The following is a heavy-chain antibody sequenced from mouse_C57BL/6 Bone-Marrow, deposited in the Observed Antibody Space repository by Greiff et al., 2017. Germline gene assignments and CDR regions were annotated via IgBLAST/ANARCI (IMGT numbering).Heavy chain of an antibody. J-gene: IGHJ3*01. CDR2: IYPRSGNT. D-gene: IGHD2-5*01. CDR3: EVYSNYGFAY. V-gene: IGHV1-81*01. CDR1: GYTFTSYG. Sequence: VQLQQSGAELARPGASVKLSCKASGYTFTSYGISWVKQRTGQGLEWIGEIYPRSGNTYYNEKFKGKATLTADKSSSTAYMELRSLTSEDSAVYFFEVYSNYGFAYWGQGTLVTVSA.